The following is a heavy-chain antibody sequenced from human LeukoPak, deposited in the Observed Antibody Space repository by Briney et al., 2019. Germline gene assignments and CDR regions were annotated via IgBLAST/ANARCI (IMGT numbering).Heavy chain of an antibody. V-gene: IGHV3-11*01. Sequence: GGSLRLSCAASGFTFSDYYMSWIRQAPGKGLEWVSYISSSGATIYYADSVKGRFTISRDNAKNSLYLQMNSLRAEDTAVYYCARRRDSGSLQHFDYWGQGTLVTVSS. J-gene: IGHJ4*02. D-gene: IGHD1-26*01. CDR2: ISSSGATI. CDR1: GFTFSDYY. CDR3: ARRRDSGSLQHFDY.